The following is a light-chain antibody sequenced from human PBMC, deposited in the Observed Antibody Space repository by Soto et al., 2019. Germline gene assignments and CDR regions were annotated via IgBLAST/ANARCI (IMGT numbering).Light chain of an antibody. Sequence: DIVLTQSPVTLSLSPGEGATLSCRASQSVSSYLAWYQQKPGQAPRLLIYDVSNRATGIPARFSGSGSGTDFTLTISSLEPEDFAVYYCQQRSNWPLTFGGGTKVEIK. J-gene: IGKJ4*01. CDR3: QQRSNWPLT. CDR1: QSVSSY. V-gene: IGKV3-11*01. CDR2: DVS.